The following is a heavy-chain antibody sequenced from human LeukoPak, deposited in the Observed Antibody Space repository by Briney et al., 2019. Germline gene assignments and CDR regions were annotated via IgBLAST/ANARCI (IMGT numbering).Heavy chain of an antibody. Sequence: GGSLRLSCAASGFTFTSYWIHWVRQAPGKGLVWVSRIKSDGTTTNYADSVQGRFTISRDNTKNTVYLQMNGLRAEDTAVYYCARGMFGGYCTDYWGQGTLVTVSS. CDR3: ARGMFGGYCTDY. D-gene: IGHD3-3*01. J-gene: IGHJ4*02. V-gene: IGHV3-74*01. CDR1: GFTFTSYW. CDR2: IKSDGTTT.